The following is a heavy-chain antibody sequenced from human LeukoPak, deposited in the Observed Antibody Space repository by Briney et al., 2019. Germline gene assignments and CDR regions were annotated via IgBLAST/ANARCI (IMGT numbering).Heavy chain of an antibody. D-gene: IGHD6-19*01. Sequence: GGSLRLSCAASGFTFSSYGMHWVRQAPGKGVVGVAFMSYDGSNKYYADSVKGRFTISRDNSKNTLYLQMNSLRAEDTALYYCAKNTVAATWGPFDYCGQGTLVTVSS. CDR2: MSYDGSNK. CDR3: AKNTVAATWGPFDY. V-gene: IGHV3-30*18. CDR1: GFTFSSYG. J-gene: IGHJ4*02.